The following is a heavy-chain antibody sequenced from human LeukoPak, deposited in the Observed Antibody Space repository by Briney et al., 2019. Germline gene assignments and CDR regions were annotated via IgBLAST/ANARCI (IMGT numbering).Heavy chain of an antibody. V-gene: IGHV3-30-3*01. CDR1: GFTFSSYA. D-gene: IGHD3-22*01. Sequence: GGSLRLSCAASGFTFSSYAMHWVRQAPGEGLEWVAVISYDGSNKYYADSVKGRFTISRDNSKNTLYLQMNSLRAEDTAVYYCASIPARSYYNSSGSFDYWGQGTLVTVSS. CDR3: ASIPARSYYNSSGSFDY. CDR2: ISYDGSNK. J-gene: IGHJ4*02.